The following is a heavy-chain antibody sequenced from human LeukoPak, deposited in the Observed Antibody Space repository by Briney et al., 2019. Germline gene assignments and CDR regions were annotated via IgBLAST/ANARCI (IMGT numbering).Heavy chain of an antibody. CDR3: VREARGYHYTYFDY. D-gene: IGHD5-18*01. J-gene: IGHJ4*02. Sequence: GGSLRVSCTASGFTLGNHDMHWVRQIPGQGLEWVAAVSSGFHAFFADSVQGRFTVSREDARNSLYLQMNSLRAGDTAVYYCVREARGYHYTYFDYWGQGTLVTVSS. CDR1: GFTLGNHD. V-gene: IGHV3-13*01. CDR2: VSSGFHA.